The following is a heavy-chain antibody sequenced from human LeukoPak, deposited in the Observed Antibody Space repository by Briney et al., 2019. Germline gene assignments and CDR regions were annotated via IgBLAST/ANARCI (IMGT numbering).Heavy chain of an antibody. CDR3: AREYYDFWSGYGDYFDY. D-gene: IGHD3-3*01. V-gene: IGHV3-7*01. CDR1: GFTFSSYW. Sequence: GGSLRLSCAASGFTFSSYWMSWVRQAPGKGLEWVANIKQDGSEKYYVDSVKGRFTISRDNAKNSLYLQMNSLRAEDTAVYYCAREYYDFWSGYGDYFDYWGQGTLVTVSS. CDR2: IKQDGSEK. J-gene: IGHJ4*02.